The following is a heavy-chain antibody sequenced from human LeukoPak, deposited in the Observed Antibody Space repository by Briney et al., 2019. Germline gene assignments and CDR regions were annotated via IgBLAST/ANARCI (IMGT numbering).Heavy chain of an antibody. D-gene: IGHD6-13*01. J-gene: IGHJ6*03. CDR2: IKQDGSEK. CDR1: GFTFSNYW. CDR3: ARTEAGVYYYMDV. V-gene: IGHV3-7*03. Sequence: GGSLRLSCAASGFTFSNYWMSWVRQAPGKGLEWVANIKQDGSEKYYVDSVKGRFTISRDNAKNSLYLQMNSLRAEDTAVYYCARTEAGVYYYMDVWGKGTTVTISS.